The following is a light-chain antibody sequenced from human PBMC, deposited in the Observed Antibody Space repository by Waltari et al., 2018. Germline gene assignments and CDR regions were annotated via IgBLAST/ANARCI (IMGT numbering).Light chain of an antibody. CDR2: GAS. J-gene: IGKJ2*01. CDR1: QSIGKNY. V-gene: IGKV3-20*01. Sequence: IVLTQSPGTLSLSPGDRAPLSCKASQSIGKNYLAWYQHKPGQAPRLLIYGASSMAAGSPDRFSGSGSGTDFTLTISRLEPEDCAVYYCQQYASSVLYTFGQGTKLEIK. CDR3: QQYASSVLYT.